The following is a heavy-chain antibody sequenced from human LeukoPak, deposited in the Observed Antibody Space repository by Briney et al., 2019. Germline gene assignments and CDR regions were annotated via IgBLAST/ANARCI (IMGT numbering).Heavy chain of an antibody. CDR1: AFIFSSYN. CDR2: IRGNSVWK. J-gene: IGHJ4*02. Sequence: GGSLRLSCAASAFIFSSYNMNWVRQAPGKGLEWVSSIRGNSVWKYHAEILRGRFTISRDNAKNSLYLEMTSLSDDDTAVYYCARDWGEAAPLPLLDYWGRGTPVTVSS. V-gene: IGHV3-21*06. D-gene: IGHD6-6*01. CDR3: ARDWGEAAPLPLLDY.